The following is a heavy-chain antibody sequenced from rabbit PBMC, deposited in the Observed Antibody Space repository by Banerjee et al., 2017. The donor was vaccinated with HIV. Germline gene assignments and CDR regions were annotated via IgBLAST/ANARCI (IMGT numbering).Heavy chain of an antibody. V-gene: IGHV1S45*01. Sequence: LEESGGGLVKPGGTLTLTCTVSGFSFSSNWICWVRQAPGKGLEWVSCAYAGSSRSTYSATGAKGQFAISKSSSTTVTLQMTSLTAADTASYFCARDPVVYSYDAYGAYYTRLDLWGPGALVTVS. J-gene: IGHJ3*01. CDR1: GFSFSSNW. D-gene: IGHD2-1*01. CDR2: AYAGSSRST. CDR3: ARDPVVYSYDAYGAYYTRLDL.